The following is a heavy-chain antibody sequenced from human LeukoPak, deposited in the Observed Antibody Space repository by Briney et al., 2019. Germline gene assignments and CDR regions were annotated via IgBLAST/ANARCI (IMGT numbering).Heavy chain of an antibody. D-gene: IGHD1-26*01. V-gene: IGHV3-48*01. CDR1: GFMFSDYN. J-gene: IGHJ4*02. CDR2: ISSSSSTI. CDR3: AFSGSYGAY. Sequence: PGGSLRLSCVASGFMFSDYNMNWVRQAPGKGLEWVSYISSSSSTIYYADSVKGRFTISRDNAKKSVYLQMNSLRAEDTAVFYCAFSGSYGAYWGQGTLVSVSS.